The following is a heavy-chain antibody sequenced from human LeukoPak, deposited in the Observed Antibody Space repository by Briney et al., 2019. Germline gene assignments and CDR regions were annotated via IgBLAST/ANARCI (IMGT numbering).Heavy chain of an antibody. CDR2: IYYSGST. CDR3: ARGGYDSSGYYLTIYFDY. J-gene: IGHJ4*02. Sequence: SETLSLTCTVSGGSISSYYWSWIRQPPGKGLEWIGLIYYSGSTNYNPSLKSRVTISVDTSKNQFSLKLSSVTAADTAVYYCARGGYDSSGYYLTIYFDYWGQGTLVTVSS. D-gene: IGHD3-22*01. V-gene: IGHV4-59*01. CDR1: GGSISSYY.